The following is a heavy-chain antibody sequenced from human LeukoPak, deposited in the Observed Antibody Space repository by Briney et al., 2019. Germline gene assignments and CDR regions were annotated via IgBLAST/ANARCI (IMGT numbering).Heavy chain of an antibody. D-gene: IGHD1-14*01. Sequence: PSETLSLTCTVSGGSISSSSYYWGWIRQPPGKGLEWIGSIYYSGSTYYNPSLKSRVTISVDTSKNQFSLNLSSVTAADTAVYYCARVRRGNHDYWGQGTLVTVSS. CDR1: GGSISSSSYY. CDR3: ARVRRGNHDY. CDR2: IYYSGST. V-gene: IGHV4-39*07. J-gene: IGHJ4*02.